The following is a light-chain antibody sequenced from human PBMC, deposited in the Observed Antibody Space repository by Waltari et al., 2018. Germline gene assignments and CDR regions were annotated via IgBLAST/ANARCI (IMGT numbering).Light chain of an antibody. CDR2: RDN. J-gene: IGLJ2*01. CDR3: ATWDDSLNIL. V-gene: IGLV1-47*01. CDR1: LSNIGNNF. Sequence: QPVLTQPPSASGTPGQRVTMSCSGSLSNIGNNFVNWYQQLPGTTPKLPIYRDNQRPSGVPDRFSGSKSCTSASLVISGLRSEDEAVYYCATWDDSLNILFGGGTNLTVL.